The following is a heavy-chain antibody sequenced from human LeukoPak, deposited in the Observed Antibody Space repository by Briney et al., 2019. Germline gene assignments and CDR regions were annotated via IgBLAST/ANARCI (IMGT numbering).Heavy chain of an antibody. CDR1: GFTFSSYA. CDR3: ARDLNHAFDI. CDR2: ISSNGGST. Sequence: XGSLXLSXAASGFTFSSYAMHWVRQAPGKGLEYVSAISSNGGSTYYANSVKGRFTISRDNSKNTLYLQMGSLRAEDMAVYYCARDLNHAFDIWGQGTMVTVSS. V-gene: IGHV3-64*01. D-gene: IGHD1-14*01. J-gene: IGHJ3*02.